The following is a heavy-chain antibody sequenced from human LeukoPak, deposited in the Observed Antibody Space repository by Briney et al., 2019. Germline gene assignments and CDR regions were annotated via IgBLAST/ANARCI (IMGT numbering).Heavy chain of an antibody. J-gene: IGHJ6*03. V-gene: IGHV3-7*04. Sequence: TGGSLRLSCAASGFTLSSYWMSWVRQAPGKGLEWVANIKQDGSEKYYVDSVKGRFTISRDNAKNSLYLQMNSLRAEDMAVYYGARGGEYSGNYYVGGGYYYYMDVWGKGTTVTVSS. CDR3: ARGGEYSGNYYVGGGYYYYMDV. D-gene: IGHD1-26*01. CDR2: IKQDGSEK. CDR1: GFTLSSYW.